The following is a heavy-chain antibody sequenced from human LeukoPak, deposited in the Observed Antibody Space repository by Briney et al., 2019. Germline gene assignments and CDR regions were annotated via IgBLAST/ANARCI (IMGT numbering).Heavy chain of an antibody. D-gene: IGHD3-22*01. CDR2: ITPSGGST. V-gene: IGHV1-46*04. CDR1: GYTFTSYY. CDR3: ASGPHGLVVISTLTYFDY. Sequence: ASVKVSCKPSGYTFTSYYMHWVRQAPGQGLEWMGIITPSGGSTSYAQKLQGRVTMTRDTSTSTVYMELSSLRSEDTAVYYCASGPHGLVVISTLTYFDYWGQGTLVTVSS. J-gene: IGHJ4*02.